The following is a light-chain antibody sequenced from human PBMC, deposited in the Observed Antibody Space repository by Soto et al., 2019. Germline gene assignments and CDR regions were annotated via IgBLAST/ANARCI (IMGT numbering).Light chain of an antibody. J-gene: IGLJ1*01. Sequence: QSVLTQPASVSGSPGQSITISCTGTSSDVGSYNLVSWYQQHPGKAPKLMIYEGNKRPSGVSNRFSGSKSGNTASLTISGLLAEDEADYYCCSFAGSTTFIFGTGTKLTVL. CDR3: CSFAGSTTFI. CDR2: EGN. CDR1: SSDVGSYNL. V-gene: IGLV2-23*01.